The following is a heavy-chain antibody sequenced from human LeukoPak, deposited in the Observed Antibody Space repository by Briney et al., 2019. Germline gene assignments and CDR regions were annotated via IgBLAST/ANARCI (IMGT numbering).Heavy chain of an antibody. Sequence: GGSLRLSCVASGLTFSSYSMNWVRQTPGKGLEWVSYINSSSSTIYYADSVKGRFTISRDNAKNSLYLQMNSLRDEDTAVYYCARDRHSTGWYYFDYWGQGTLVTVSS. CDR3: ARDRHSTGWYYFDY. CDR1: GLTFSSYS. V-gene: IGHV3-48*02. D-gene: IGHD6-19*01. J-gene: IGHJ4*02. CDR2: INSSSSTI.